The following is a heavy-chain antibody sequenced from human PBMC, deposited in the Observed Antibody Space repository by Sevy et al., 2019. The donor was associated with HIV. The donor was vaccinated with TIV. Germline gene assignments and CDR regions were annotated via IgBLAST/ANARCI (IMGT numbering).Heavy chain of an antibody. V-gene: IGHV3-13*01. CDR3: ARKSVSYSHLDY. Sequence: GGSLRLSYAASGFTFSYYDMHCVRQPTGKGLEWVPGFGIAGDTYYSHSVKGRFTISRANAKNSLYLKMNSLGDGDTAVYYCARKSVSYSHLDYWGQGTLVTVSS. J-gene: IGHJ4*02. CDR2: FGIAGDT. CDR1: GFTFSYYD. D-gene: IGHD1-26*01.